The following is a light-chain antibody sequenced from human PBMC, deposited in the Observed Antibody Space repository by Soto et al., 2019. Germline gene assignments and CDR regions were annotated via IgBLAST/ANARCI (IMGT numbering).Light chain of an antibody. Sequence: EVVMTQSPATLSVSPGERVTLSCRASQSINAHLAWYQQKPGQAPRLLIHGASTRATGIPARFSGSGFGTEFIPTLASLQSEDFAVYYCQQYNTWLWTYGQGNKVEI. V-gene: IGKV3-15*01. CDR1: QSINAH. CDR2: GAS. CDR3: QQYNTWLWT. J-gene: IGKJ1*01.